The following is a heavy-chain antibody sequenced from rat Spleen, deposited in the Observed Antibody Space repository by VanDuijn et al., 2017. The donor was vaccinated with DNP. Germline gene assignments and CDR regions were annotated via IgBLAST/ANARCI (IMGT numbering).Heavy chain of an antibody. V-gene: IGHV5-7*01. CDR3: SRRGHTTGLNWFTY. D-gene: IGHD1-9*01. Sequence: EVQLVASGGGLVQPGRSLKLSCAASGFTFSDYNMAWVRQAPTKGLEWVASISYDGRTTYYRDSVRGRFTISRDNARSTLYLQLDSLGSEDTATYYCSRRGHTTGLNWFTYWGQGTLVTVSS. CDR1: GFTFSDYN. J-gene: IGHJ3*01. CDR2: ISYDGRTT.